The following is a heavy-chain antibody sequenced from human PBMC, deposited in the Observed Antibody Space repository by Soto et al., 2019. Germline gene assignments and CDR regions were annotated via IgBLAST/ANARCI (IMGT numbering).Heavy chain of an antibody. CDR3: VRNVVVPAPAAFDI. CDR2: IYYSGNT. J-gene: IGHJ3*02. Sequence: SETLSLTCTVSGGSISSSSYYWGWIRQPPGKGLEWIGSIYYSGNTYYNPSLKSRVTISVDTSKNQFSLKLSSVTAADTAVYYCVRNVVVPAPAAFDIWGQGTMVSGSS. CDR1: GGSISSSSYY. D-gene: IGHD2-2*01. V-gene: IGHV4-39*01.